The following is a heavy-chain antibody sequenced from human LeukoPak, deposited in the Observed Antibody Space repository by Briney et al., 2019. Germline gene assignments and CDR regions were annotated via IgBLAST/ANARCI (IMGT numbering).Heavy chain of an antibody. Sequence: ASVKVSCKASGGTFSSYAISWVRQAPGQGLEWMGRINPNSGGTNYAQKFQGRVTMTRDTSISTAYMELSRLRSDDTAVYYCARSPNLEWLLYVDYWGQGTLVTVSS. J-gene: IGHJ4*02. CDR2: INPNSGGT. V-gene: IGHV1-2*06. CDR1: GGTFSSYA. D-gene: IGHD3-3*01. CDR3: ARSPNLEWLLYVDY.